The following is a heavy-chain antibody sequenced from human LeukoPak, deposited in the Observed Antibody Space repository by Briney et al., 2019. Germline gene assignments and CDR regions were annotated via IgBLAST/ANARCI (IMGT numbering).Heavy chain of an antibody. Sequence: GGSLRLSCSASGFTFSSYAMHWVHQAPGKGLEYVSAISSNGGSTYYADSVKGRFTISRDNSKNTLYLQMSSLRAEDTAVCYCAKDRVAVAGTPYFDYWGQGTLVTVSS. CDR3: AKDRVAVAGTPYFDY. V-gene: IGHV3-64D*06. CDR2: ISSNGGST. D-gene: IGHD6-19*01. CDR1: GFTFSSYA. J-gene: IGHJ4*02.